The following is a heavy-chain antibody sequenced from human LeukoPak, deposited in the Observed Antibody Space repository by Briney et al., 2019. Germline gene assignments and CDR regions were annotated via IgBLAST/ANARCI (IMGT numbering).Heavy chain of an antibody. Sequence: SETLSLTCTVSGGSISSYYWSWIRQPPGKGLEWIGYIYYSGSTNYNPSLKSRVTISVDTPKNQFSLKLSSVTAADTAVYYCARVSRGPDYYYYYMDVWGKGTTVTVSS. CDR1: GGSISSYY. J-gene: IGHJ6*03. D-gene: IGHD3-10*01. V-gene: IGHV4-59*01. CDR3: ARVSRGPDYYYYYMDV. CDR2: IYYSGST.